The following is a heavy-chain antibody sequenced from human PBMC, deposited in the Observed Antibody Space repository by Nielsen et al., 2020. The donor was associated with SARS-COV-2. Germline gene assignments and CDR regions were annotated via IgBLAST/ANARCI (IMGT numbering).Heavy chain of an antibody. D-gene: IGHD2-15*01. J-gene: IGHJ4*02. CDR3: ARAGPGYCSGGSCYPLY. CDR1: GYTFTSYG. CDR2: ISAYNGNT. V-gene: IGHV1-18*01. Sequence: ASVKVSCKASGYTFTSYGISWVRQAPGQGLEWMGWISAYNGNTNYAQKLQGRVTVTTDTSTSTAYMELRSLRSDDTAVYYCARAGPGYCSGGSCYPLYWGQGTLVTVSS.